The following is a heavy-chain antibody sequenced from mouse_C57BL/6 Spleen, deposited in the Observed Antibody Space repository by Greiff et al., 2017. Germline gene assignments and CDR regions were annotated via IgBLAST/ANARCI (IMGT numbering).Heavy chain of an antibody. Sequence: EVKLVESGEGLVKPGGSLKLSCAASGFTFSSYAMSWVRQTPEKRLEWVAYISSGGDYIYYADTVKGRFTISRDNARNTLYLQMSSLKSEDTAMYYCTRGITTVVAFDYWGHGTTLTVSS. D-gene: IGHD1-1*01. V-gene: IGHV5-9-1*02. CDR1: GFTFSSYA. J-gene: IGHJ2*01. CDR3: TRGITTVVAFDY. CDR2: ISSGGDYI.